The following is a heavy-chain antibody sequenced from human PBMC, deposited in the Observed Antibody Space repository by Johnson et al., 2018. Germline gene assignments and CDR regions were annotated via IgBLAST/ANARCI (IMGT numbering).Heavy chain of an antibody. CDR2: INQDGREK. Sequence: VQLVQSGGGLVQPGGSLRLSCVDSGFTFSSYYMSWVRQAPGKGLEWVANINQDGREKYYVDSVKGRFTISRDNGKSSLYLQMNTLKGDDTAVYFCVRESHATFDFWGQGTMVTVSP. V-gene: IGHV3-7*01. D-gene: IGHD2-8*01. CDR1: GFTFSSYY. CDR3: VRESHATFDF. J-gene: IGHJ3*01.